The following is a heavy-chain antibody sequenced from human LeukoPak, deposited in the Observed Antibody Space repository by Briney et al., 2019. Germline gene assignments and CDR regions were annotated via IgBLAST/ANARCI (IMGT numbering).Heavy chain of an antibody. D-gene: IGHD2-21*02. J-gene: IGHJ4*02. CDR2: IRYDGSNK. V-gene: IGHV3-30*02. CDR1: GFTFSSYG. Sequence: GGSLRLSCAACGFTFSSYGMHWVRQAPGKGLEGVAFIRYDGSNKYYADSVKGRFTISRDNSKNTLYLQMNSLRAEDTAVYYCAKDREVLAYCGGDCFQSGVDYWGQGTLVTVSS. CDR3: AKDREVLAYCGGDCFQSGVDY.